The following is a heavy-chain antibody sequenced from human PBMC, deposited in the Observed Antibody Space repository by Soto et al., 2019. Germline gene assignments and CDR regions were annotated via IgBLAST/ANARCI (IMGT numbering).Heavy chain of an antibody. CDR1: GFICSSYD. J-gene: IGHJ3*02. Sequence: GESLRLSCAASGFICSSYDMSWVRQAPGKGLEWVSTILVDGRTFYVDSVKGRFTISRGSSKNTVYLQMNSLTAGDTALYYCAKATATGGGAFDICGQGTMVTVSS. D-gene: IGHD2-8*02. CDR2: ILVDGRT. CDR3: AKATATGGGAFDI. V-gene: IGHV3-23*01.